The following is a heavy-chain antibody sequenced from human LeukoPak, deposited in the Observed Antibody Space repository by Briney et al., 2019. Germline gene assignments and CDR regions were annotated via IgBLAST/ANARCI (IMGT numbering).Heavy chain of an antibody. CDR2: IKQDGSEK. J-gene: IGHJ6*02. CDR1: GFTFGSYW. CDR3: ARYCGGDCYGMDV. Sequence: QSGGSLRLSCTASGFTFGSYWMSWARQPPGKGREGVANIKQDGSEKDYVDSVKGRFTISRDNPKNSLYLQMNSLRAEDTAVYYCARYCGGDCYGMDVWGQGTTVTVSS. D-gene: IGHD2-21*02. V-gene: IGHV3-7*01.